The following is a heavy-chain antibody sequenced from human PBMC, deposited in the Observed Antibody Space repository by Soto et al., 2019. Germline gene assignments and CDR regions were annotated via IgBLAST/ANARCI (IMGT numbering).Heavy chain of an antibody. J-gene: IGHJ4*02. CDR3: ARHFSVDYFDY. CDR1: GGSISSYY. Sequence: PSETLSLTCTVSGGSISSYYGSWIRQPPGKGLEWVGYIYYGGTTNYNPSLKSRVTISVDRSKNQFSLKLSSVTAADTAVYYCARHFSVDYFDYWGQGALVTVSS. CDR2: IYYGGTT. V-gene: IGHV4-59*08.